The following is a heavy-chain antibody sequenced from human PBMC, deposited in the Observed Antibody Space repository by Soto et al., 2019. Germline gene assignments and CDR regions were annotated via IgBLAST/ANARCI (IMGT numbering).Heavy chain of an antibody. D-gene: IGHD2-21*02. Sequence: ASVKVSCKASGYTFTSYYMHWVRQAPGQGLEWMGIINPSGGSTSYAQKFQGRVTMTRDTSTSTVYMELSSLRSEDTAVYYCARDRVGHHIVVVTAKYNWFDPWGQGTLVTVSS. J-gene: IGHJ5*02. V-gene: IGHV1-46*01. CDR2: INPSGGST. CDR3: ARDRVGHHIVVVTAKYNWFDP. CDR1: GYTFTSYY.